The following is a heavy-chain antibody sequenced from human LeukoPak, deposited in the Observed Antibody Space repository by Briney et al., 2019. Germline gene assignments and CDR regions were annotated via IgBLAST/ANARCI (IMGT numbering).Heavy chain of an antibody. J-gene: IGHJ3*02. CDR3: ARWAVRGRDAFDI. D-gene: IGHD3-10*01. V-gene: IGHV4-61*01. CDR2: IYYSGST. CDR1: GGSISSGSYY. Sequence: PSETLSLTCTVSGGSISSGSYYWSWIRQPPGKGLEWIGYIYYSGSTNYNPSLKSRVTISVDTSKNQFSLKLSSVTAADTAVYYCARWAVRGRDAFDIWGQGTMVTVSS.